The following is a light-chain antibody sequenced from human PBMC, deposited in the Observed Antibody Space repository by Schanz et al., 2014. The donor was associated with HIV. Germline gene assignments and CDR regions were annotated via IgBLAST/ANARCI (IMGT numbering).Light chain of an antibody. CDR1: RSDVGGYNY. J-gene: IGLJ1*01. Sequence: QSALTQPPFASGSPGQSVTISCSGTRSDVGGYNYVAWYQQHPGKAPKLMIYDVSDRPSGVSNRFSGSKSGNTASLSISGLQAEDEADYYCSSYTSSSPLGVFGTGTKLTVL. V-gene: IGLV2-14*03. CDR2: DVS. CDR3: SSYTSSSPLGV.